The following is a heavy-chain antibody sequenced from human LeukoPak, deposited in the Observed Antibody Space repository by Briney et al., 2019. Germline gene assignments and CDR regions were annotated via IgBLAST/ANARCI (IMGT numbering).Heavy chain of an antibody. CDR1: GYTFTSYG. D-gene: IGHD2-2*01. CDR2: LSAYNGNT. Sequence: GSSVTVSCKASGYTFTSYGISWVRQAPGQGLEWMGWLSAYNGNTNYAQKLQGRVTMTTDTSTSTAYMGLRSLRSDDTAVYYCARDIVVLPAADYGMDVWGQGTTVTVSS. CDR3: ARDIVVLPAADYGMDV. J-gene: IGHJ6*02. V-gene: IGHV1-18*01.